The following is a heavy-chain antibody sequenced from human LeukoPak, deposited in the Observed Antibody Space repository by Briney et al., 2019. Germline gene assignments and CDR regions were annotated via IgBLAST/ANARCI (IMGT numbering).Heavy chain of an antibody. CDR1: GFTFSSYA. D-gene: IGHD6-13*01. CDR2: ISYDGSNK. J-gene: IGHJ6*02. CDR3: AREREYSSSWSLVAGTYYYYYYGMDV. V-gene: IGHV3-30-3*01. Sequence: GGSLRLSCAASGFTFSSYAMHWVRQAPGKGLEWVAVISYDGSNKYYADSVKGRFTISRDNSKNTLYLQMNSLRAEDTAVYYCAREREYSSSWSLVAGTYYYYYYGMDVWGQGTTVTVSS.